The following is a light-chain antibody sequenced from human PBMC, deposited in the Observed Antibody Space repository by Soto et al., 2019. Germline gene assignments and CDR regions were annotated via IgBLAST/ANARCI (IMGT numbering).Light chain of an antibody. CDR2: EDI. J-gene: IGLJ2*01. CDR1: SSDVGKYNL. CDR3: CSYAGGTSVV. V-gene: IGLV2-23*01. Sequence: QSALTQPASVSGSPGQSITISCTGSSSDVGKYNLVSWYQHHPGKAPKLMIYEDIERPSGVSNRFSGSKSDNTASLTISGLQTEDEADYYCCSYAGGTSVVFGGGTKLTVL.